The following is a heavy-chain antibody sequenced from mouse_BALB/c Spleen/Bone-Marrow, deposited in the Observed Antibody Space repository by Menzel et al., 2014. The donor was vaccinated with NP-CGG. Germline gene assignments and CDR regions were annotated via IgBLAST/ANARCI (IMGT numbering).Heavy chain of an antibody. CDR2: ISSGGSYT. D-gene: IGHD1-2*01. Sequence: VQLKESGGGLVKPGGSLKLSCAASGFTFSSYVMSWVRQSPEKRLEWVAEISSGGSYTYYPDTVTGRFTISRDNAKNTLYLEMSSLRSEDTAIYYCTRDQFVTTATRAVDYWGQGTSVTVSS. J-gene: IGHJ4*01. CDR3: TRDQFVTTATRAVDY. CDR1: GFTFSSYV. V-gene: IGHV5-9-4*01.